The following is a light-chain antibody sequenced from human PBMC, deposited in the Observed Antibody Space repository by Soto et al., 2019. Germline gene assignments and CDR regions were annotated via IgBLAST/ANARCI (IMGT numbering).Light chain of an antibody. CDR2: WAS. V-gene: IGKV4-1*01. CDR3: LQYYGPPQT. Sequence: DIVMTQSPDSLAVSLGERATMNCKCSRSVLYKSNNKNHLAWYQQKPGQPPQLIIYWASTRESGVPERFSGSGSGTDFTLTISSLQAEDVAVYYCLQYYGPPQTFGQGTKVDIK. CDR1: RSVLYKSNNKNH. J-gene: IGKJ1*01.